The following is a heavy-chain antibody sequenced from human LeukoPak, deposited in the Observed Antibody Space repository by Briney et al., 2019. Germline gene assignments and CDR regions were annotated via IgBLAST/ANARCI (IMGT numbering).Heavy chain of an antibody. Sequence: PGGSLRLSCSASGFTLSSYWMHWVRQAPGKGLVWVSRINTDGSSTNYADSVKGRFTVSRDNAKNTLYLQMNSLRAEDTAVYYCARVIGWDEPFDIWGQGTMVTASS. J-gene: IGHJ3*02. CDR1: GFTLSSYW. D-gene: IGHD1-26*01. CDR2: INTDGSST. CDR3: ARVIGWDEPFDI. V-gene: IGHV3-74*01.